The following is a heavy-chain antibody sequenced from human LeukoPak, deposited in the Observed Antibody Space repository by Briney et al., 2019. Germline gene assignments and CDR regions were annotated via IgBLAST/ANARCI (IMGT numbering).Heavy chain of an antibody. D-gene: IGHD3-3*01. V-gene: IGHV1-69*13. CDR1: AGTFSSYA. CDR2: IIPIFGTA. J-gene: IGHJ6*03. Sequence: SVKISCKASAGTFSSYAISWVRQAPGQGLEWMGGIIPIFGTANYAQKFQGRVTITADESTSTAYMELSSLRSEDTAVYYCASSIFVGTFTMNVWGKGTTVTVSS. CDR3: ASSIFVGTFTMNV.